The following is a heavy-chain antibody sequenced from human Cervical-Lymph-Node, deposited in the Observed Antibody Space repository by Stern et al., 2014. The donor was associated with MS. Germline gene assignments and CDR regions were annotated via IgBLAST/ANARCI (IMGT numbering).Heavy chain of an antibody. D-gene: IGHD1-1*01. Sequence: VQLVESGAEVKKPGSSVKVSCKTSGDTFSSYAISWVRQGPGQGLAWMGVIGPIFGTANYAEKFQGRVTITADVSTNASYMELSRLGSDDTAVYYCARDSTTGMDVWGQGTTVTVSS. J-gene: IGHJ6*02. CDR3: ARDSTTGMDV. CDR2: IGPIFGTA. CDR1: GDTFSSYA. V-gene: IGHV1-69*01.